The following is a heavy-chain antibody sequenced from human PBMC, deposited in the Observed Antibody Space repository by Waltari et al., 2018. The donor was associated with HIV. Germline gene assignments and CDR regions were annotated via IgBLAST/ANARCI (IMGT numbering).Heavy chain of an antibody. CDR1: GFNFEDYA. D-gene: IGHD6-13*01. Sequence: EVQLVESGGGLVQPGRSLRLSCAASGFNFEDYAMHWVRQAPGKGLEWVSGISWNSANIGYADSVKGRFTISRDNAKNYLSLKMNSLRAEDTAFYYCAKDLEQQLVPTFDYWGQGTLVTVSS. V-gene: IGHV3-9*01. CDR3: AKDLEQQLVPTFDY. J-gene: IGHJ4*02. CDR2: ISWNSANI.